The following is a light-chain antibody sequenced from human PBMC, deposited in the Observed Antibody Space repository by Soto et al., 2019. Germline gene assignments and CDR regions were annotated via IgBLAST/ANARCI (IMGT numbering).Light chain of an antibody. Sequence: DIQMTQSPSSLSASVGDRVTITCRASQGISTYLVWYQQKPGTVPKILIFAASTLQSGVPSRFSGSGSGTDFTLTISSLQPEDVATYYCQSYTGAPWTFGQGTKVEI. J-gene: IGKJ1*01. CDR3: QSYTGAPWT. CDR1: QGISTY. V-gene: IGKV1-27*01. CDR2: AAS.